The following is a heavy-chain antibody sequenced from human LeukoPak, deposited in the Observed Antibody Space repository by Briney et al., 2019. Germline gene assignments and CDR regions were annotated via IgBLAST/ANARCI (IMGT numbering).Heavy chain of an antibody. CDR1: GFTFSSYW. Sequence: GGSLRLSCAASGFTFSSYWMSWVRQAPGKGLEWVANIKQDGSEKYYVDSVKGRFTISRDNAKNSLYLQMNSLGAEDTAVYYCARDRRGNTFGGVIFDIWGQGTMVTVSS. V-gene: IGHV3-7*03. J-gene: IGHJ3*02. CDR3: ARDRRGNTFGGVIFDI. D-gene: IGHD3-16*02. CDR2: IKQDGSEK.